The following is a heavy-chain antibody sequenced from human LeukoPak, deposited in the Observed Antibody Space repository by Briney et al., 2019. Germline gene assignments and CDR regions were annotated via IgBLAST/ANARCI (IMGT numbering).Heavy chain of an antibody. CDR2: ISSSGSTI. CDR3: ARDWRNKYSNSWSRGEWYFDL. V-gene: IGHV3-11*04. D-gene: IGHD6-13*01. Sequence: GGSLRLSCAASTFTFRDYYMTWIRQAPGKGLEWVSYISSSGSTIYYADSVKGRFSISRDNARNSLYLQMNSLTAEDTAVYYCARDWRNKYSNSWSRGEWYFDLWGRGTLVTVSS. J-gene: IGHJ2*01. CDR1: TFTFRDYY.